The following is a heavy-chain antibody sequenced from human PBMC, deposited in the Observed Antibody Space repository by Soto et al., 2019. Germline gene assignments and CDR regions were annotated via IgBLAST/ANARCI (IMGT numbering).Heavy chain of an antibody. D-gene: IGHD6-13*01. CDR3: ARIVRSISEAGRYYFYYGLDV. Sequence: QVHLVQSGAEMEKPGASVKVSCKASGYNFTTYAIHWVCQAPGQGLEWMGWINAGNGNTKSSQKFQGRVTLTSDPSANTAYMELSSLTSEDTAVYFCARIVRSISEAGRYYFYYGLDVWGQGTTVTVSS. CDR2: INAGNGNT. J-gene: IGHJ6*02. CDR1: GYNFTTYA. V-gene: IGHV1-3*01.